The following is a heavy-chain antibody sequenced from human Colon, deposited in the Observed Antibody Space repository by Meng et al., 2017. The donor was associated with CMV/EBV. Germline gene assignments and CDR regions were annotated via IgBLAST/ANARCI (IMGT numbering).Heavy chain of an antibody. Sequence: ASVKVSCKASGYTFTGDDIHWVRQAPGQGLEWMGNSGGTNYAQKFQGRLTMTRDISNSTVYMELSRLRSDDTAVYYCATLPRPGLILAAFDFWGQGTLVTVSS. J-gene: IGHJ4*02. CDR3: ATLPRPGLILAAFDF. V-gene: IGHV1-2*02. D-gene: IGHD2/OR15-2a*01. CDR2: SGGT. CDR1: GYTFTGDD.